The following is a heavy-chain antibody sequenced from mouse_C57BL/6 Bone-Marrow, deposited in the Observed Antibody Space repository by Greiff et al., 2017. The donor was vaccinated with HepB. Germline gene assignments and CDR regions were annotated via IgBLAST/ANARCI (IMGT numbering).Heavy chain of an antibody. CDR1: GYTFTSYW. D-gene: IGHD1-1*01. J-gene: IGHJ2*01. CDR3: ARGGDYYYGSRDY. Sequence: VQLLQPGAELVKPGASVKLSCKASGYTFTSYWMHWVKQRPGQGLEWIGMIHPNSGSTNYNEKFKSKATLTVDKSSSTAYMQLSSLTSEDSAVYYCARGGDYYYGSRDYWGQGTTLTVSS. CDR2: IHPNSGST. V-gene: IGHV1-64*01.